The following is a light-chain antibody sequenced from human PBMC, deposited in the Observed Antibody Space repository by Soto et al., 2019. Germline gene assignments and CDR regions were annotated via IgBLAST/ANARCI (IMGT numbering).Light chain of an antibody. Sequence: DIQLTQSPSFLSASVGDIVTITCRASQGISSYLVWYQQRPGKAPKLLIYAASTLQSGVPSRFSGSGSGTEFTLTISSLQPEDFATYYCQQLNSYPITFGLGTRLEIK. CDR1: QGISSY. CDR3: QQLNSYPIT. CDR2: AAS. V-gene: IGKV1-9*01. J-gene: IGKJ5*01.